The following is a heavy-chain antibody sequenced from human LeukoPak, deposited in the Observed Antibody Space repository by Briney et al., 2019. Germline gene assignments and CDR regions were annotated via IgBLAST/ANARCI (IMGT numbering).Heavy chain of an antibody. CDR3: AHSLRYYDSSGYYSHLDY. D-gene: IGHD3-22*01. CDR1: GGSISNTNW. J-gene: IGHJ4*02. CDR2: IYWNDDK. Sequence: TLSLTCGVSGGSISNTNWWTWVRQPPGKALEWLALIYWNDDKRYTPSQKSRLTITKDTSRNRVLLTMTNMDPVDTATYYCAHSLRYYDSSGYYSHLDYWGRGTLVTVSS. V-gene: IGHV2-5*01.